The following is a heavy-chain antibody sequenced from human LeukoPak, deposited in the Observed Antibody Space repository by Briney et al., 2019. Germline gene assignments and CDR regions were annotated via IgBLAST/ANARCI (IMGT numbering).Heavy chain of an antibody. CDR1: GYTFISYY. CDR3: ARDPIVVVVAATQASSFDY. D-gene: IGHD2-15*01. CDR2: INPSGGST. V-gene: IGHV1-46*01. J-gene: IGHJ4*02. Sequence: ASVKVSCKASGYTFISYYMHWVRQAPGQGLEWMGIINPSGGSTSYAQKFQGRVTMTRDTSTSTVYMELSSLRSEDTAVYYCARDPIVVVVAATQASSFDYWGQGTLVTVSS.